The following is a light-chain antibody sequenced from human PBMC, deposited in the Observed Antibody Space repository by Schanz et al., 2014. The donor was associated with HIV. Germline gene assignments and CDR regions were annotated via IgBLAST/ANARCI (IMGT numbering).Light chain of an antibody. V-gene: IGLV2-8*01. CDR3: SSKGGGDTLV. CDR2: EVT. J-gene: IGLJ3*02. Sequence: QSALTQPPSASGSPGQPVTIFCTGSSSDVGGYNYVSWYRQHPGKAPKLMIYEVTKRPSGVPARFSGSKSGNTASLTVSGLQTDDEADYYCSSKGGGDTLVFGGGTKLTVL. CDR1: SSDVGGYNY.